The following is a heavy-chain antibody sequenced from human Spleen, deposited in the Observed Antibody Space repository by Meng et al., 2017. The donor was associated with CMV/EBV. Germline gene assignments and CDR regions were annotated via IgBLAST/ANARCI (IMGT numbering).Heavy chain of an antibody. D-gene: IGHD4-11*01. Sequence: GGSLRLSCAASGFTFSSYGMHWVRQAPGKGLEWVSAISGSGGSTYYADSVKGRFTISRDNSENTLYLQMNSLRAEDTAVYYCARADYSAFDIWGQGTMVTVSS. CDR2: ISGSGGST. CDR3: ARADYSAFDI. CDR1: GFTFSSYG. J-gene: IGHJ3*02. V-gene: IGHV3-NL1*01.